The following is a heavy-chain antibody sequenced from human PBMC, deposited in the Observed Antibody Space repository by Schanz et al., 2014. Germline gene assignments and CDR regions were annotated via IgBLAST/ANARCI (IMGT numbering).Heavy chain of an antibody. CDR1: GFTFSSYA. V-gene: IGHV3-23*01. CDR2: ISGSGGST. Sequence: EVQLLESGGGLVQPGGSLRLSCAASGFTFSSYAMSWVRQAPGRGLEWVLVISGSGGSTYYADSVKGRFTISRDNAKNTLYLQMNSLRVEDTAEYYCAKNWKGHHITGRPGWSDGMDVWGQGTTVTVSS. D-gene: IGHD6-6*01. J-gene: IGHJ6*02. CDR3: AKNWKGHHITGRPGWSDGMDV.